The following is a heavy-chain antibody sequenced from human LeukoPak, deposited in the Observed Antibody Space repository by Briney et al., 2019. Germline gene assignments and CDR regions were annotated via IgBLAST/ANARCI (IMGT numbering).Heavy chain of an antibody. CDR1: GYTFTGYY. J-gene: IGHJ4*02. D-gene: IGHD3-10*01. CDR3: ARGGYYYGSGSYFDY. CDR2: INPNSGGT. Sequence: ASVKVSCKASGYTFTGYYMHWVRQAPGQGLEWMGWINPNSGGTNYAQKFQGRVTMTRDTSTSTVYMELSSLRSEDTAVYYCARGGYYYGSGSYFDYWGQGTLVTVSS. V-gene: IGHV1-2*02.